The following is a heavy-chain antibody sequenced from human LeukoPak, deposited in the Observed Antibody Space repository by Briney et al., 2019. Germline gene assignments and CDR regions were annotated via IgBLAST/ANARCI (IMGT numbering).Heavy chain of an antibody. Sequence: SVKVSCKASGGTFSSYAISWVRQAPGQGLEWMGRIIPIFGTANYAQKFQGRVTITTDESTSTAYMELSSLRSEDTAVYYCATTQSIVGATRPLSAFDIWGQGTMVTVSS. V-gene: IGHV1-69*05. CDR1: GGTFSSYA. CDR3: ATTQSIVGATRPLSAFDI. J-gene: IGHJ3*02. CDR2: IIPIFGTA. D-gene: IGHD1-26*01.